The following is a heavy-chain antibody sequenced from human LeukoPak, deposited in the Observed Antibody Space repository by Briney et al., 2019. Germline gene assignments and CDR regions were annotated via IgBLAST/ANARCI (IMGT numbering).Heavy chain of an antibody. V-gene: IGHV4-34*01. D-gene: IGHD3-10*01. CDR2: INHSGST. J-gene: IGHJ5*02. CDR3: ARGGYFYGSGSYYNEYNWFDP. CDR1: GGSFSGYY. Sequence: SETLPLTCAVYGGSFSGYYWSWIRQPPGKGLEWIGEINHSGSTNYNPSLKSRVTISVDTSKNQFSLKLSSVTAADTAVYYCARGGYFYGSGSYYNEYNWFDPWGQRTLVTVSS.